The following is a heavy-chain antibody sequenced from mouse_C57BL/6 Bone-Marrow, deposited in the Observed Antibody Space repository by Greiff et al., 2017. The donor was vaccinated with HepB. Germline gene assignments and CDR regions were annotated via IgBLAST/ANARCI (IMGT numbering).Heavy chain of an antibody. Sequence: VKPGASVKMSCKASGYTFTSYWITWVKQRPGQGLEWIGDIYPGSGSTNYNEKFKSKATLTVDTSSSTAYMQLSSLTSEDSAVYYCAREGWLLRGGCAYWGQGTLVTVSA. CDR1: GYTFTSYW. J-gene: IGHJ3*01. CDR2: IYPGSGST. D-gene: IGHD2-3*01. V-gene: IGHV1-55*01. CDR3: AREGWLLRGGCAY.